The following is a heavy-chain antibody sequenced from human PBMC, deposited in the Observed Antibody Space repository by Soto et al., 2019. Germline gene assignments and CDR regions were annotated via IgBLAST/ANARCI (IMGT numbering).Heavy chain of an antibody. V-gene: IGHV3-21*01. CDR3: ARDVGGYGETYYYFYHRIDV. D-gene: IGHD4-17*01. J-gene: IGHJ6*02. CDR1: GFTFSSYS. Sequence: GETLKISCAASGFTFSSYSMNWVRQAPGKGLEWVSSISSSSSYIYYAAKVKGRFTISRDNETNSMYLQMNSLRAVDTAVYCCARDVGGYGETYYYFYHRIDVWGQGTTGTVSS. CDR2: ISSSSSYI.